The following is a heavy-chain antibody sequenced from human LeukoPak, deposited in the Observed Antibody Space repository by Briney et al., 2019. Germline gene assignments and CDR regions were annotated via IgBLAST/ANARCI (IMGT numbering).Heavy chain of an antibody. CDR2: ISGSGGST. CDR3: AKDPIVVDAFDI. J-gene: IGHJ3*02. Sequence: GGSLRLSCAASGFTFSSYAMSWVRQAPGRGLEWVSAISGSGGSTYYADSVKGRFTISRDNSKNTLYLQMNSLRAEDTAVYYCAKDPIVVDAFDIWGQGTMVTVSS. CDR1: GFTFSSYA. V-gene: IGHV3-23*01. D-gene: IGHD2-15*01.